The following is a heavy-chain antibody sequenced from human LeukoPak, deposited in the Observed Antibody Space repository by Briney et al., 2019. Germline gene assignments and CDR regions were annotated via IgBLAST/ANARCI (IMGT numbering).Heavy chain of an antibody. J-gene: IGHJ4*02. CDR1: GYTFTGYH. Sequence: GASVKVSCKASGYTFTGYHMHWVRQAPGQGLDWMGWLNPNTGDTDYAQKIEGRGTMTRDTSISAAYMELSWLRSDDTAEYYCTRDPEMATMLFEYWGQGTLVTVSS. CDR3: TRDPEMATMLFEY. V-gene: IGHV1-2*02. CDR2: LNPNTGDT. D-gene: IGHD5-24*01.